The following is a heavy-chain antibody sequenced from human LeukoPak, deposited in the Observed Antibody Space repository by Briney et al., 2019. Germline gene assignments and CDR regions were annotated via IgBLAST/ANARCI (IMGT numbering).Heavy chain of an antibody. D-gene: IGHD5-18*01. V-gene: IGHV3-33*01. J-gene: IGHJ4*02. CDR1: GFTFSSYG. CDR3: AREDTALVIAY. Sequence: GRSLRLSCAASGFTFSSYGMHWVRQAPGKGLEWVAIMWYDGSNKYYTDSVKGRFTISRDNSKNTLYLQMNGLRVEDTAVYYCAREDTALVIAYWGQGTLDTVST. CDR2: MWYDGSNK.